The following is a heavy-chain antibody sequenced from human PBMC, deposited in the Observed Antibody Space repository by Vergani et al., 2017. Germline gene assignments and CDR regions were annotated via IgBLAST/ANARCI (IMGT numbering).Heavy chain of an antibody. J-gene: IGHJ6*02. CDR1: GGSVSSGSYY. D-gene: IGHD3-22*01. CDR2: IYYSGST. CDR3: ARRLNYYYYGMDV. V-gene: IGHV4-61*01. Sequence: QVQLQESGPGLVKPSETLSLTCTVSGGSVSSGSYYWSWIRQPPGKGLEWIGYIYYSGSTNYNPSLKSRVTISVDTSKNQFSLKLSSVTAADTAVYYCARRLNYYYYGMDVWGQGTTVTVSS.